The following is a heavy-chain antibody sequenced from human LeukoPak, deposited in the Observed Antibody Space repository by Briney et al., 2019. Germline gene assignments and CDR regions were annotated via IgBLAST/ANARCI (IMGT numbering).Heavy chain of an antibody. CDR2: ISSSGSVI. CDR3: AKGSGDSSAWFQLFDY. J-gene: IGHJ4*02. D-gene: IGHD6-19*01. Sequence: GGSLRLSCAASGFTFSDYYMSWIRQAPGKGLEWVSYISSSGSVIYYADSVKGRFTISRDNAKNSLYLQVHSLRAEDTAVYYCAKGSGDSSAWFQLFDYWGQGTLLTVSS. V-gene: IGHV3-11*01. CDR1: GFTFSDYY.